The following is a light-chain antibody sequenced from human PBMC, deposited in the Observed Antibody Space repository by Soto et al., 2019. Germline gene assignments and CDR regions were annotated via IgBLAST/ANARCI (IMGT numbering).Light chain of an antibody. J-gene: IGKJ5*01. CDR3: QQYNNWPIT. Sequence: EIVLTQSPGTLSLSPGERATLSCRASQSVRNNYLAWYQQRPGQAPRLLMYDASTRATGTPARFSGSGTGTKFTLSISSLQPEDFAVYSCQQYNNWPITFGQGTRLEIK. CDR2: DAS. CDR1: QSVRNN. V-gene: IGKV3D-15*01.